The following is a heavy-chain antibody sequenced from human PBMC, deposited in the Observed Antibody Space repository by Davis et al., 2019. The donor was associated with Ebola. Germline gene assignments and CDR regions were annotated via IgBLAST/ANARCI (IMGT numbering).Heavy chain of an antibody. Sequence: SLKISCATSGFTFDNYAMHWVRQVPGKGLEWVSSISWNSGSIGYADSVKGRFTISRDNSKNTVNLQMNSLRPDETAVYHCARAKTTSGVDLGGIYSMDVWGQGTTVTVSS. CDR1: GFTFDNYA. V-gene: IGHV3-9*01. J-gene: IGHJ6*02. CDR2: ISWNSGSI. D-gene: IGHD3-3*01. CDR3: ARAKTTSGVDLGGIYSMDV.